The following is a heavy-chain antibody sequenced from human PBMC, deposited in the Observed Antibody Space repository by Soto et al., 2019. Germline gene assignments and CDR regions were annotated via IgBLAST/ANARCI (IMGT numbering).Heavy chain of an antibody. CDR3: ARGAGTSWFDY. J-gene: IGHJ4*02. CDR1: GYTFTSYY. Sequence: ASVTVSCKASGYTFTSYYMHWVRQAPGQGLEWMGIINPSGGSTSYAQKFQGRVTMTRDTSTSTVYMELNSLTSDDTAVYFCARGAGTSWFDYWGQGTLVTVSS. D-gene: IGHD1-1*01. V-gene: IGHV1-46*01. CDR2: INPSGGST.